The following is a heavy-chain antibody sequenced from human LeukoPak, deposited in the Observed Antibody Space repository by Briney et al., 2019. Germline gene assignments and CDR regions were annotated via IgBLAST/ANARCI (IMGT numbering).Heavy chain of an antibody. J-gene: IGHJ4*02. V-gene: IGHV3-48*01. Sequence: GASLRLSCTGSGFIFNSYGINWVRQDPGKGLGWVAYISSSTSNIFYADSVKGRFTISRDHAKDSVLLQMNSLRVEDTALYFCARDGVMAETPFYFDSWGQGALVTVSS. D-gene: IGHD2-21*01. CDR1: GFIFNSYG. CDR3: ARDGVMAETPFYFDS. CDR2: ISSSTSNI.